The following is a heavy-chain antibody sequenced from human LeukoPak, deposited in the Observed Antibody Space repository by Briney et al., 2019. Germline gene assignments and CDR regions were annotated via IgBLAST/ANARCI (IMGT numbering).Heavy chain of an antibody. CDR3: ARVRGMIQLWIFDY. V-gene: IGHV4-34*01. CDR2: INHSGST. D-gene: IGHD5-18*01. CDR1: GGSFSGYY. Sequence: SETLSLTCAVYGGSFSGYYWNWIRQPPGKGLEWIGEINHSGSTNYNPSLKSRVTISVDTSKNQFSLKLSSVTAADTAVYYCARVRGMIQLWIFDYWGQGTLVTVSS. J-gene: IGHJ4*02.